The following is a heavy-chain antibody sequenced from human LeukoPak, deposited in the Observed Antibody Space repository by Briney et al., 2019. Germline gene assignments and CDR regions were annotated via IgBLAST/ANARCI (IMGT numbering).Heavy chain of an antibody. CDR3: AREGMVRGANYYFDY. CDR2: ISAYNGNT. CDR1: GYTFTSYG. Sequence: ASVKVSCKASGYTFTSYGISWVRQAPGKGLEWMGWISAYNGNTNYAQKLQGRVTMTTDTSTSTAYMELRSLRSDDTAVYYCAREGMVRGANYYFDYWGQGTLVTVSS. J-gene: IGHJ4*02. D-gene: IGHD3-10*01. V-gene: IGHV1-18*01.